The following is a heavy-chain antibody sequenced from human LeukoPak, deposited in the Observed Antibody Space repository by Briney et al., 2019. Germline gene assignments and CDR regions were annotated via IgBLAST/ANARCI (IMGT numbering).Heavy chain of an antibody. CDR2: ISGSSSYI. J-gene: IGHJ4*02. CDR1: GFTFSSYS. Sequence: GGSLRLSCAASGFTFSSYSMNWVRQAPGKGLEWVSSISGSSSYIYYADSVKGRFSISRDNAKNSLYLQMNSLRAEDTAVYYCARDLLGWELHYFDYWGQGTPVTVSS. D-gene: IGHD1-26*01. CDR3: ARDLLGWELHYFDY. V-gene: IGHV3-21*01.